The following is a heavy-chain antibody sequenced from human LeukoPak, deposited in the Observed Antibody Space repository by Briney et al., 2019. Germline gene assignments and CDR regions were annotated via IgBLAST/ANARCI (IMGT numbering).Heavy chain of an antibody. J-gene: IGHJ5*02. Sequence: ASVKVSCKASGYTFTGYYMHWRRQAPGQGLGWMGFMDPNSGGTNYAQKFQGRVTMTTDPSISTAYMEVSRLRSDDPAVYYCARVSAVTGWLDPWGQGALVTVSS. D-gene: IGHD1-20*01. CDR1: GYTFTGYY. CDR3: ARVSAVTGWLDP. CDR2: MDPNSGGT. V-gene: IGHV1-2*02.